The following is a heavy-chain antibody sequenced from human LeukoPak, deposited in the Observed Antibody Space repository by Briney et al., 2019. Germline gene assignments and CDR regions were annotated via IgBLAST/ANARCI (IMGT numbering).Heavy chain of an antibody. CDR3: ARAVAPKYCSSTSCYVSYLDY. J-gene: IGHJ4*02. CDR1: GGTFSSYA. V-gene: IGHV1-69*05. Sequence: ASVKVSCKASGGTFSSYAISWVRQAPGQGLEWMGGIIPIFGTANYAQKFQGRVTITTDESTSTAYMELSSLRSEDTAAYYCARAVAPKYCSSTSCYVSYLDYWGQGTLVTVSS. D-gene: IGHD2-2*01. CDR2: IIPIFGTA.